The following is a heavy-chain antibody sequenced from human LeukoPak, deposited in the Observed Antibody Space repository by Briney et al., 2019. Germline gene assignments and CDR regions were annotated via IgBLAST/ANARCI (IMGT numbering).Heavy chain of an antibody. Sequence: GASVKVSCKASGYTFTGYYMHWVRQAPGQGLEWMGWINPNSGGTNYAQKFQGRVTMTRDTSISTAYMELSRLRSDDTAVYYCARARQHFDWLLRVYYYYYMDVWGKGTTVTVSS. CDR2: INPNSGGT. D-gene: IGHD3-9*01. CDR3: ARARQHFDWLLRVYYYYYMDV. CDR1: GYTFTGYY. V-gene: IGHV1-2*02. J-gene: IGHJ6*03.